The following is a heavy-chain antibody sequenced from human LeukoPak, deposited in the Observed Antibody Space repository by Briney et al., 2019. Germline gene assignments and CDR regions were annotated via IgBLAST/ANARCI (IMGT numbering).Heavy chain of an antibody. CDR2: IYSGGHT. Sequence: GGSLRLSCAASGFIVTSNYISWVRQAPGKGLEWVSIIYSGGHTYYADSVKGRFTISRNNSENKLYLQMSRLRPEETAVYYCATLGSIVWGRAGTASSLWGQGTLVTVSS. V-gene: IGHV3-53*04. CDR1: GFIVTSNY. CDR3: ATLGSIVWGRAGTASSL. D-gene: IGHD2-21*02. J-gene: IGHJ4*02.